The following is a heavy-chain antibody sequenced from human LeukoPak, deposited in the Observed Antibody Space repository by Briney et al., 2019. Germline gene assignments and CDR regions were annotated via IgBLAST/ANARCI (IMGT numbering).Heavy chain of an antibody. V-gene: IGHV1-8*01. D-gene: IGHD6-25*01. CDR3: ARRNSAQRPPRTMDV. CDR2: MNPKSGNT. CDR1: EYTFTTHD. J-gene: IGHJ6*02. Sequence: ASVKVYCKASEYTFTTHDINWVRQATGQGLEWMGWMNPKSGNTGYAQKFQGRVTMTRNTSISTAYMELSSLRSEDTAVYYCARRNSAQRPPRTMDVWGQGTTVTVSS.